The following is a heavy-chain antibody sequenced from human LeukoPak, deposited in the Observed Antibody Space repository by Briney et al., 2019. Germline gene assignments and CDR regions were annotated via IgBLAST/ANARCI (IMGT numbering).Heavy chain of an antibody. D-gene: IGHD5-18*01. CDR2: ISAYNGNT. V-gene: IGHV1-18*01. J-gene: IGHJ5*02. CDR1: GYTFTSYG. CDR3: ARLRIQLWLLPNWFDP. Sequence: GASVKVSCKASGYTFTSYGISWVRQAPGQGLEWMGWISAYNGNTNYAQKLQGRVTMTTDTSTSTAYMELRSLRSDDAAVYYCARLRIQLWLLPNWFDPWGQGTLVTVSS.